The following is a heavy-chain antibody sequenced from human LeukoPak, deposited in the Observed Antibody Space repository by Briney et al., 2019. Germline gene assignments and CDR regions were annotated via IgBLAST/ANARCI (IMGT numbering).Heavy chain of an antibody. CDR2: INPSGGST. Sequence: ASVKVSCKASGYTFTSYYMHWVRQAPGQGLEWMGIINPSGGSTSYAQKFQGRVTMTRDTSTGTVYMELSSLRSEDTAVYYCARVLYYDSSGYYWGTPGDYWGQGTLVTVSS. D-gene: IGHD3-22*01. V-gene: IGHV1-46*01. CDR3: ARVLYYDSSGYYWGTPGDY. CDR1: GYTFTSYY. J-gene: IGHJ4*02.